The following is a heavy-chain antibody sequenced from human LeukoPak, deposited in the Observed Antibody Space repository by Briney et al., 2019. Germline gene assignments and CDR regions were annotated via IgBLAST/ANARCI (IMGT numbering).Heavy chain of an antibody. D-gene: IGHD3-22*01. Sequence: SETLSLTCTVSGGSISSYYWSWIRQPPGKGLEWIGYIYYSGSTNYNPSLKSRVTISVDTSKNQFSLKLSSVTAADTAVYYCARSPPYYYDSSGYFPDYWGQGTLVTVSS. CDR1: GGSISSYY. V-gene: IGHV4-59*08. CDR2: IYYSGST. CDR3: ARSPPYYYDSSGYFPDY. J-gene: IGHJ4*02.